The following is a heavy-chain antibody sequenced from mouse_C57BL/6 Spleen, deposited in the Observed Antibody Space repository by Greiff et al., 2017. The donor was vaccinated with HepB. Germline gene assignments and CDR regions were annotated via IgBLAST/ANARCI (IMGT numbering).Heavy chain of an antibody. V-gene: IGHV1-81*01. D-gene: IGHD1-1*01. CDR2: IYPRSGNT. J-gene: IGHJ4*01. Sequence: QVQLKESGAELARPGASVKLSCKASGYTFTSYGISWVKQRTGQGLEWIGEIYPRSGNTYYNEKFKGKATLTADKSSSTAYMELRILTAEDSAVYVCARGATTVVNYAMDYWGQGTSVTVSS. CDR1: GYTFTSYG. CDR3: ARGATTVVNYAMDY.